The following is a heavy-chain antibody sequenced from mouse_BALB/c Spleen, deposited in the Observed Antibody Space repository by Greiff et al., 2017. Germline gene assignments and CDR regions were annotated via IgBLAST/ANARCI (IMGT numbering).Heavy chain of an antibody. CDR1: GYTFTDYA. D-gene: IGHD2-1*01. J-gene: IGHJ3*01. Sequence: QVQLKESGAELVRPGVSVKISCKGSGYTFTDYAMHWVKQSHAKSLEWIGVISTYYGDASYNQKFQGKATMTVDKSSSTAYMELARLTSEDSAIYYCARGGNYAGFAYWGQGTLVTVSA. CDR2: ISTYYGDA. V-gene: IGHV1S137*01. CDR3: ARGGNYAGFAY.